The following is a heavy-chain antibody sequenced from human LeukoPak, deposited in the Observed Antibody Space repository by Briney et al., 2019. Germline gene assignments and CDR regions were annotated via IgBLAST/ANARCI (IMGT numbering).Heavy chain of an antibody. CDR3: ARPYYYDSRIDP. CDR2: INHSGST. V-gene: IGHV4-34*01. CDR1: GGSFSGYY. J-gene: IGHJ5*02. D-gene: IGHD3-22*01. Sequence: PETLSLTCAVYGGSFSGYYWSWIRQPPGKGLEWIGEINHSGSTNYNPSLKSQATISVDTSKNQFSLKLTSVTAADTAVYYCARPYYYDSRIDPWGQGTLVTVSS.